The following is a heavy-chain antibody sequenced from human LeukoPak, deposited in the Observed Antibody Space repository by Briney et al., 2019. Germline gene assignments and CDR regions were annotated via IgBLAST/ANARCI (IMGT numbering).Heavy chain of an antibody. CDR2: ISSSGGTI. CDR1: EFTFSTYA. J-gene: IGHJ3*02. CDR3: ANRSPSKAFDI. V-gene: IGHV3-23*01. Sequence: GGSLRLSCAASEFTFSTYAMSWVRQAPGEELEWVSAISSSGGTIYYADSVKGRFTISRDNSKNALFLQMNSLRAEDTAVYYCANRSPSKAFDIWGQGTMVTVSS.